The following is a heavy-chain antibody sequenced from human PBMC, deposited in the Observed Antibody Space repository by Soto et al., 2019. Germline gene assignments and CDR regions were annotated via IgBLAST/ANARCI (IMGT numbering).Heavy chain of an antibody. CDR3: SRGYPPRDQLGNLPGAF. J-gene: IGHJ4*02. V-gene: IGHV1-46*03. CDR1: GYTFTSYY. CDR2: INPSGGST. Sequence: ASVKVSFKASGYTFTSYYIQWVRQAPGQGLEWMGIINPSGGSTNYAQKFQGRVTMTRDTSTSTVYMELSSLRSEDTAIYYCSRGYPPRDQLGNLPGAFWGQGTLVTVSS. D-gene: IGHD1-1*01.